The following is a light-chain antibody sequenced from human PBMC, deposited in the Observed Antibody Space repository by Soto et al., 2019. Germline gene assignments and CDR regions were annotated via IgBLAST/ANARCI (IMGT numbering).Light chain of an antibody. J-gene: IGLJ1*01. V-gene: IGLV2-14*01. CDR3: SSYTSDNRDYV. Sequence: QSVLTQPASVSGSPGQSITISCTGSSSDVGAYTSVSWYQQHPGKAPKLMIYGVSNRPSGVSRRFSGSKSGSTASLTISGLQAEDEAHYYCSSYTSDNRDYVFGTGTKVTVL. CDR2: GVS. CDR1: SSDVGAYTS.